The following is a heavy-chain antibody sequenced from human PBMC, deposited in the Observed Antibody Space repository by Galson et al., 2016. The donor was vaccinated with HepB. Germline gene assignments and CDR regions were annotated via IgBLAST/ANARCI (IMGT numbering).Heavy chain of an antibody. CDR3: ARELTVGYFDY. D-gene: IGHD3-22*01. CDR1: GYTFTSYG. V-gene: IGHV1-3*04. CDR2: INTGNGYT. J-gene: IGHJ4*02. Sequence: SVKVSCKASGYTFTSYGMSWVRQAPGEGLEWVGWINTGNGYTKYSQKFQGRVTIAGDTSASTAYMELSSLRSEDTAVYYCARELTVGYFDYWGQGTLVTVSS.